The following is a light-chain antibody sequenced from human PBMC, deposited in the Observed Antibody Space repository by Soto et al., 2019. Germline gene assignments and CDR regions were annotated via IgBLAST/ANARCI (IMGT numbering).Light chain of an antibody. Sequence: DIQMTPSPSTLSASVGDRVTITCRACQSFSSWLAWSQQKPGKAPTLLIYRASSLKSGVPSRFSGSGSGTEFTLTITSLQPDDSATYYCQQYNSLSSVSFGGGTKVDNK. V-gene: IGKV1-5*03. CDR1: QSFSSW. J-gene: IGKJ4*01. CDR3: QQYNSLSSVS. CDR2: RAS.